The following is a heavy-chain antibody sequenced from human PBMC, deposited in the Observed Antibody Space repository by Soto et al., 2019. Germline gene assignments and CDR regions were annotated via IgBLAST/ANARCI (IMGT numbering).Heavy chain of an antibody. CDR2: IYWDDDK. CDR1: GFSLSTSGVG. J-gene: IGHJ6*04. CDR3: SHRRGSGWYTRIMYGMDV. D-gene: IGHD6-19*01. V-gene: IGHV2-5*02. Sequence: QITLKESGPTLVKPTQTLTLTCTFSGFSLSTSGVGVGWIRQPPGKALEWLALIYWDDDKRYSPSLKSRLTITKDTSQTQLVLTMTNMDPVDTATYHCSHRRGSGWYTRIMYGMDVWGEGTTVTVSS.